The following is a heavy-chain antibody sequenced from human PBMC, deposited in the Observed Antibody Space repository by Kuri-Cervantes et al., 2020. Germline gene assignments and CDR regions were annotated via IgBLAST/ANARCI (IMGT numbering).Heavy chain of an antibody. J-gene: IGHJ3*02. CDR3: ARRGIAVAVAFDI. Sequence: SETLSLTCTVSGGSISSGGYYWSWIRQHPGKGLEWIGYIYYSGSTYYNPSLKSRVTISVDTSKNQFSLKLSSVTAADTAVYYCARRGIAVAVAFDIWGQGTMVTVSS. CDR2: IYYSGST. CDR1: GGSISSGGYY. V-gene: IGHV4-31*03. D-gene: IGHD6-19*01.